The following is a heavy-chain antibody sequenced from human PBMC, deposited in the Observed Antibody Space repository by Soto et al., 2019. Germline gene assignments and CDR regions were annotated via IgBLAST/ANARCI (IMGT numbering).Heavy chain of an antibody. D-gene: IGHD4-17*01. J-gene: IGHJ2*01. Sequence: EVQLAQSGAEVKKPGESLKISCKGSGYSFTSYWIGWVRQMPGKGLEWMGIIYPGDSDTRYSPSFQGQVTISADKSISTAYLQWSSLKASDTAMYYCARRVHMTTGGVYFDLWGRGTLVTVSS. CDR3: ARRVHMTTGGVYFDL. CDR1: GYSFTSYW. V-gene: IGHV5-51*01. CDR2: IYPGDSDT.